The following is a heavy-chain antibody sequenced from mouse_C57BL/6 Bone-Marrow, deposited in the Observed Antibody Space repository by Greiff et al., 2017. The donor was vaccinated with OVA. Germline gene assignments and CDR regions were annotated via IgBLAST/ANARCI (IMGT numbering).Heavy chain of an antibody. J-gene: IGHJ4*01. V-gene: IGHV1-39*01. CDR2: INPNYGTT. Sequence: VQLQQSGPELVKPGASVKISCKASGYSFTDYNMTWVKQSNGKSLEWIGVINPNYGTTSYNQKFKGKATLTVDQSSSTAYMQLNSLTSEDSAVYYCAKSPITTVPYYARDYWGQGTSVTVSS. CDR3: AKSPITTVPYYARDY. D-gene: IGHD1-1*01. CDR1: GYSFTDYN.